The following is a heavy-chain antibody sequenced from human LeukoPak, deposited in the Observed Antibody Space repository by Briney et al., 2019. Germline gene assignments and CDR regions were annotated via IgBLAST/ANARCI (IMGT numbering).Heavy chain of an antibody. J-gene: IGHJ3*02. CDR1: RGSIRSSSYY. CDR3: ARQVLEMTAMYAFDI. Sequence: SETLSLTCTASRGSIRSSSYYWGWIRQPPGKGLEWIGSIYYDGSPYYNPSLKSRVTISVDTSKNQFSLKVRSVTAADTAVYYCARQVLEMTAMYAFDIWGQGTIVTVSS. D-gene: IGHD5-24*01. CDR2: IYYDGSP. V-gene: IGHV4-39*01.